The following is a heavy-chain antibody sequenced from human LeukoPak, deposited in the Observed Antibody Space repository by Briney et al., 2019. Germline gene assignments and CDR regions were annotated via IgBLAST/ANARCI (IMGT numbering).Heavy chain of an antibody. CDR1: GFTFSTYW. CDR3: ARDSAGNDY. CDR2: IKQDGSEK. V-gene: IGHV3-7*01. Sequence: PGGSLRLSCEASGFTFSTYWMSWVRQAPGKGLEWVGNIKQDGSEKYYVDSVKGRFTISRDNAKNSLYLQMNSLRAEDTAMYYCARDSAGNDYWGQGTLVTVSS. J-gene: IGHJ4*02. D-gene: IGHD6-13*01.